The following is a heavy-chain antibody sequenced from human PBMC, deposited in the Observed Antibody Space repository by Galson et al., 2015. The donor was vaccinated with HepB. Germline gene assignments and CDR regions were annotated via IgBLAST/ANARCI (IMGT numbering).Heavy chain of an antibody. CDR2: IKQDGSEK. J-gene: IGHJ6*03. CDR1: GFTFSSYW. Sequence: SLRLSCAASGFTFSSYWMSWVRQAPGKGLEWVANIKQDGSEKYYVDSVKGRFTISRDNAKNSLYLQMNSLGAEDTAVYYCAREPCGGSCYAHLDYYYMDVWGKGTTVTVSS. D-gene: IGHD2-15*01. V-gene: IGHV3-7*03. CDR3: AREPCGGSCYAHLDYYYMDV.